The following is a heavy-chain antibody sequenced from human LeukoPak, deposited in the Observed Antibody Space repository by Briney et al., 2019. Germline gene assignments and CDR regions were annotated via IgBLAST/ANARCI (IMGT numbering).Heavy chain of an antibody. CDR3: ARGPALWFGVNWFDP. CDR2: IYHSGST. Sequence: PSQTLSLTCTVSGGSISSGGYYWSWIRQPPGKGLEWIGYIYHSGSTYYNPSLKSRVTISVDRSKNQFSLKLSSVTAADTAVYYCARGPALWFGVNWFDPWGQGTLVTVSS. CDR1: GGSISSGGYY. J-gene: IGHJ5*02. D-gene: IGHD3-10*01. V-gene: IGHV4-30-2*01.